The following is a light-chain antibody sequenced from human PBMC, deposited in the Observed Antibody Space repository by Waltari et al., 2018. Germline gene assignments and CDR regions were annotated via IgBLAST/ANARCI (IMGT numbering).Light chain of an antibody. CDR2: DAS. V-gene: IGKV3-11*01. Sequence: EIVLTQSPATLSLSPGERATLSCRASQSASKYVAWYQKIHGQAPRLLIYDASNRATGVPDRFDACGSGTDFTLTISSLEPEDSAVYYCQQRNDWPLTFGGGTRVEIK. CDR3: QQRNDWPLT. J-gene: IGKJ4*01. CDR1: QSASKY.